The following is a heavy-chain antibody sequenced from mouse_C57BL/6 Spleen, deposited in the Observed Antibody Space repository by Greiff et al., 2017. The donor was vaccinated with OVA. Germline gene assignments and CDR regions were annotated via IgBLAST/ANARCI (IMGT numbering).Heavy chain of an antibody. CDR2: IDPSDSST. CDR1: GYTFTSYW. V-gene: IGHV1-59*01. CDR3: ARRGLYSNFDY. J-gene: IGHJ2*01. Sequence: QVQLQQPGAELVRPGTSVKLSCKASGYTFTSYWMHWVKQRPGQGLEWIGVIDPSDSSTNYNQKFKGKATLTVDTSSSTAYMQLSSRTSEDSAVEYCARRGLYSNFDYWGQGTTLTVSS. D-gene: IGHD2-5*01.